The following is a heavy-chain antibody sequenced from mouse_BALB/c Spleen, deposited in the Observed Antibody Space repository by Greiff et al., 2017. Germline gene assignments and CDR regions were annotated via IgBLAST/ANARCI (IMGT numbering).Heavy chain of an antibody. CDR3: ARGLTGNFDY. D-gene: IGHD4-1*01. Sequence: DVKLVESGPGLVKPSQSLSLTCSVTGYSITSGYYWNWIRQFPGNKLEWMGYISYDGSNNYNPSLKNRISITRDTSKNQFFLKLNSVTTEDTATYYCARGLTGNFDYWGQGTTLTVSA. J-gene: IGHJ2*01. V-gene: IGHV3-6*02. CDR1: GYSITSGYY. CDR2: ISYDGSN.